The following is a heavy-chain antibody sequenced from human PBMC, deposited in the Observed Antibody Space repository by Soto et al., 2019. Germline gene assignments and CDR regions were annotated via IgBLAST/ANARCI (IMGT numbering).Heavy chain of an antibody. Sequence: QVQLVQSGAEVKKPGASVKVSCTASGYTFTSYGISWVRQAPGQGLEWMGWISAYNGNTNYAQKLQGRGTMTTDTSTSTAYMELRSLRSDDTAVDYCARLPKGDYSNYQFQHWGQGTLVTVSS. CDR3: ARLPKGDYSNYQFQH. V-gene: IGHV1-18*01. CDR1: GYTFTSYG. J-gene: IGHJ1*01. D-gene: IGHD4-4*01. CDR2: ISAYNGNT.